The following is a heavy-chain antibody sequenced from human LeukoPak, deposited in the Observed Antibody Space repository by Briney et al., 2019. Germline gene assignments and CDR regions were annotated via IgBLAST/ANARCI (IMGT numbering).Heavy chain of an antibody. CDR1: GYTFTDYL. D-gene: IGHD2/OR15-2a*01. J-gene: IGHJ4*02. CDR2: INPKSCGT. CDR3: ARDLSTSSTWELDY. Sequence: ASVKVSCKASGYTFTDYLIHWVRQAPGQGLEYVGWINPKSCGTEYAQKFLGRVTMTRDTSTSTASMELSRLRSDDTAVYLCARDLSTSSTWELDYWGQGTLVTVSS. V-gene: IGHV1-2*02.